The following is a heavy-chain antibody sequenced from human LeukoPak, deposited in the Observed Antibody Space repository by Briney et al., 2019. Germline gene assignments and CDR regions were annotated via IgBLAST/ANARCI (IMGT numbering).Heavy chain of an antibody. D-gene: IGHD6-6*01. Sequence: PSETLSLTCTVSDGSISSYYWSWIRQPPGKGLEWIGYIYYSGSTNYNPSLKSRVTISVDTSKNQFSLKLSSVTAADTAVYYCAVSLGSSSVPYFDYWGQGTLVTVSS. CDR1: DGSISSYY. CDR3: AVSLGSSSVPYFDY. J-gene: IGHJ4*02. V-gene: IGHV4-59*12. CDR2: IYYSGST.